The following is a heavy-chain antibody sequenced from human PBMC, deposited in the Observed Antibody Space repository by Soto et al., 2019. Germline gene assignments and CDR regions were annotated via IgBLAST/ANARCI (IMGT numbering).Heavy chain of an antibody. CDR1: GAYISSGYYY. CDR2: IYQSGST. CDR3: ARDRGRAGYNFEFDP. D-gene: IGHD5-12*01. V-gene: IGHV4-31*11. J-gene: IGHJ5*02. Sequence: QVQLQESGPGLVKPSQTLSLTCAVSGAYISSGYYYWHWIRQHPGKGLEWIGYIYQSGSTYYNPSTESRISMSVDTSNNQFSLRLTSVTAADTAVYYCARDRGRAGYNFEFDPWGQGTLVTVSS.